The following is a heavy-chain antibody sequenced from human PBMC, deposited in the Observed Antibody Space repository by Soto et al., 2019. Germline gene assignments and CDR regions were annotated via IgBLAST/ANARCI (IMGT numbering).Heavy chain of an antibody. Sequence: SETLSLTCAVYGGSFSGYYWSWIRQPPGKGQEWIGEINHSGSTNYNPSLKSRVTISVDTSKNQFSLKLSSVTAADTAVYYCATLTTVTPVGALAIRGQGTMVTVSS. CDR2: INHSGST. CDR1: GGSFSGYY. CDR3: ATLTTVTPVGALAI. J-gene: IGHJ3*02. V-gene: IGHV4-34*01. D-gene: IGHD4-17*01.